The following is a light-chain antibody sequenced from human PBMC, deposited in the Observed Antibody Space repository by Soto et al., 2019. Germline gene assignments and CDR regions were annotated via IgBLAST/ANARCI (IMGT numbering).Light chain of an antibody. J-gene: IGLJ2*01. CDR3: SSYAGSTVV. V-gene: IGLV2-8*01. Sequence: QSALTQPPSASGSPGQSVTISCTGTSSDVGGYNYVSWYQQHPGKAPKLMIYEVSKRPSGVPDRFSGSKSGNTAPLTVSGLQAEDEADYYCSSYAGSTVVFGGGIKLTVL. CDR2: EVS. CDR1: SSDVGGYNY.